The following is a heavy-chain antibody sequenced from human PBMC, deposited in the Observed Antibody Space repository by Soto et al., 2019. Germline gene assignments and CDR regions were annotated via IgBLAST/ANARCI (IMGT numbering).Heavy chain of an antibody. CDR3: ARWGTVTMGLFDY. V-gene: IGHV4-34*01. J-gene: IGHJ4*02. Sequence: QVQLQQWGAGLLKPSETLSLTCGVYGGSFRGYYWSWIRQPPGKGLEWIGEINHSGSTNYNPSLKSRVTISVDTSKNQISLKLSSVTAADTAVYYCARWGTVTMGLFDYWGQGTLVTVSS. D-gene: IGHD4-17*01. CDR2: INHSGST. CDR1: GGSFRGYY.